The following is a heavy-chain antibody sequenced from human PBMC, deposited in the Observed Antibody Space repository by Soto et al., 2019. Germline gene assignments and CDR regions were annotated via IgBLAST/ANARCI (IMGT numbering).Heavy chain of an antibody. CDR3: ARNYDRNGYYYPYEFDY. D-gene: IGHD3-22*01. V-gene: IGHV4-39*01. J-gene: IGHJ4*02. CDR2: IYYSGST. Sequence: SETLSLTCTVSGGSISSNNYYWGWIRQPPGKGLEWIGSIYYSGSTYYNPSLKSRLTISLDTPKNRFSLKLNSVTAADTAVYFCARNYDRNGYYYPYEFDYWGQGTLVTGSS. CDR1: GGSISSNNYY.